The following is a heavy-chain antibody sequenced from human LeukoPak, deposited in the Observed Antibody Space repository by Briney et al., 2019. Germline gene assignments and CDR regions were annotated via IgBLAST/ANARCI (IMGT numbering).Heavy chain of an antibody. V-gene: IGHV3-48*01. CDR2: ISSSSSTI. D-gene: IGHD3-10*01. J-gene: IGHJ4*02. CDR3: AAEDGSGSSFDY. Sequence: ETLSLTCTVSGVSISSYFWSWVRQPAGKGLEWVSYISSSSSTIYYADSVKGRFTISRDNAKNSLYLQMNSLRAEDMAVYYCAAEDGSGSSFDYWGQGTLVTVSS. CDR1: GVSISSYF.